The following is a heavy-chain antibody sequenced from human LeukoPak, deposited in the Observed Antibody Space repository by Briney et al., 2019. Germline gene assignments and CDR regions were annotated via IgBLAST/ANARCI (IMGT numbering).Heavy chain of an antibody. CDR1: GFSLSSYE. J-gene: IGHJ6*04. Sequence: GGSLRLSCTASGFSLSSYEMNWVRQAPGKGLEWVSYINGRGTITYYADSVKGRFTISRDNAKNSLSLQLSSLRVEDTAIYYCARDDSLVYDVLAGYPPSGYYGVDVWGKGTTVIVSS. CDR2: INGRGTIT. D-gene: IGHD3-9*01. V-gene: IGHV3-48*03. CDR3: ARDDSLVYDVLAGYPPSGYYGVDV.